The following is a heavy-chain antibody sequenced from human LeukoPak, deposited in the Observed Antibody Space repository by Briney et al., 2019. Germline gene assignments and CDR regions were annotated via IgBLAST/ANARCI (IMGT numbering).Heavy chain of an antibody. D-gene: IGHD5-12*01. CDR2: INSDGSST. V-gene: IGHV3-74*01. J-gene: IGHJ4*02. Sequence: GGSLRPSCAASGFTFSSYWMHWVRQAPGKGLVWVSRINSDGSSTSHADSVKGRFTISRDNAKNTLYLQMNSLRAEDTAVYYCASPEASGYYAAEDYWGQGTLVTVSS. CDR1: GFTFSSYW. CDR3: ASPEASGYYAAEDY.